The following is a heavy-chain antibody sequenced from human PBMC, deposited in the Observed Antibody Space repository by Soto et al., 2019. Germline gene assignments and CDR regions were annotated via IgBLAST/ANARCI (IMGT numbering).Heavy chain of an antibody. Sequence: QVQLVESGGGVVQPGRSLRLSCAASRFTFGSYAMHWVRQAPGKGLEWVAVISYDGSIKYYADSVKGRFTISRDNSKNTLYLQMNSLRPEDTAVYYCARDPLRIAVAGTGTFDYWGQGTLVTVSS. CDR1: RFTFGSYA. CDR2: ISYDGSIK. J-gene: IGHJ4*02. V-gene: IGHV3-30*04. CDR3: ARDPLRIAVAGTGTFDY. D-gene: IGHD6-19*01.